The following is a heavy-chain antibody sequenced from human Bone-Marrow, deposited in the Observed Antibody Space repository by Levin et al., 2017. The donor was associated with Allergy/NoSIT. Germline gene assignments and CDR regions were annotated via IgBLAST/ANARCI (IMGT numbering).Heavy chain of an antibody. J-gene: IGHJ4*02. Sequence: PGGSLRLSCAVSGLTFSDHWMSWVRQAPGKGLEWVANIKSDGSREFYVDSVKGRFSISRDNADNSLHLQMNSLRVEDTAIYYCASEAGNYDYIWRAYRSGRYFENWGQGTLVTVSS. CDR1: GLTFSDHW. V-gene: IGHV3-7*01. CDR3: ASEAGNYDYIWRAYRSGRYFEN. D-gene: IGHD3-16*02. CDR2: IKSDGSRE.